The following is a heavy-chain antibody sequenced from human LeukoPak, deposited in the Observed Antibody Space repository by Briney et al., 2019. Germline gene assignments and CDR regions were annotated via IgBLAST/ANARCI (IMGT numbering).Heavy chain of an antibody. V-gene: IGHV3-23*01. D-gene: IGHD4-17*01. CDR3: AKGVSYGDYENYYYYYYMDV. Sequence: GGSLRLSCAASGFTFSSYAMSWVRQAPGKGLEWVSGISGSGGSTYYADSVKGRFTISRDNSKNTLYLQMNSLRAEDTAVYYCAKGVSYGDYENYYYYYYMDVWGKGTTVTVSS. CDR2: ISGSGGST. J-gene: IGHJ6*03. CDR1: GFTFSSYA.